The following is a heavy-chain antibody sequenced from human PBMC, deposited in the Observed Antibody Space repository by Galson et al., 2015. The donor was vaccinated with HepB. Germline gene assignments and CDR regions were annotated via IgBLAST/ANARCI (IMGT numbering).Heavy chain of an antibody. Sequence: SLRLSCAASGFTFSSYAMHWVRQAPGKGLEWVAVISYDGSNKYYADSVKGRFTISRDNSKNTLYLQMNSLRAEDTAVYYCATGGWHRIVGAIHNFDYWGQGTLVTVSS. J-gene: IGHJ4*02. CDR1: GFTFSSYA. V-gene: IGHV3-30-3*01. CDR3: ATGGWHRIVGAIHNFDY. CDR2: ISYDGSNK. D-gene: IGHD1-26*01.